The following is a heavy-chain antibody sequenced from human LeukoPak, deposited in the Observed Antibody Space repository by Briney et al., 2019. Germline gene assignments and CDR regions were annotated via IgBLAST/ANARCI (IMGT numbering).Heavy chain of an antibody. V-gene: IGHV4-61*02. Sequence: SETLSLTCTVSGGSISSGSYYWSWIRQPAGKGLEWTERIYTSGTTNYNPSLKSRVTISVDTSKNQFSLRLTSVTAADTAVYYCAREDRWGHAFDIWGQGTMVTVSS. D-gene: IGHD7-27*01. CDR3: AREDRWGHAFDI. CDR1: GGSISSGSYY. J-gene: IGHJ3*02. CDR2: IYTSGTT.